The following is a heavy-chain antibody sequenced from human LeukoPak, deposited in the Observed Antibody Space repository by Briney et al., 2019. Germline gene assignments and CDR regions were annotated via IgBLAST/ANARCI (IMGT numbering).Heavy chain of an antibody. J-gene: IGHJ5*02. D-gene: IGHD1-1*01. CDR1: GGSISSSSYY. Sequence: PSETLSLTCTVSGGSISSSSYYWGWIRQPPGKGLEWIGSTYYSGSTYYNPSLKSRVTISVDTSKNQFSLKLSSVTAADTAVYYCAPIPRTGTTAWFDPWGQGTLVTVSS. V-gene: IGHV4-39*01. CDR2: TYYSGST. CDR3: APIPRTGTTAWFDP.